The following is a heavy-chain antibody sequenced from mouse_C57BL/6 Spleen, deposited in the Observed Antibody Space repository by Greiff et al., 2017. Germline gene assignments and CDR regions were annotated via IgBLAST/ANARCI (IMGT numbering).Heavy chain of an antibody. CDR3: ARQGMITTGYYFDD. V-gene: IGHV5-6*01. Sequence: EVHLVESGGDLVKPGGSLKLSCAASGFNISSSGMSWVRQTPDKRLEWVATIRSGGSYTYNPDSVKGRFTISRDNAKKTLYLQMSSLKSEDTAMYYCARQGMITTGYYFDDWVQGTTLTVSS. D-gene: IGHD2-4*01. J-gene: IGHJ2*01. CDR2: IRSGGSYT. CDR1: GFNISSSG.